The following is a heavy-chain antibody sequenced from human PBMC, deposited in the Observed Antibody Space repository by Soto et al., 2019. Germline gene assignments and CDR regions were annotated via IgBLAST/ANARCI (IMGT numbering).Heavy chain of an antibody. CDR2: IGTAGET. CDR3: ARETPFSSSSGPYDGMDV. CDR1: GFTFSSYD. J-gene: IGHJ6*02. Sequence: GGSLRLSCAASGFTFSSYDMRWVRQATGKGLEWVSAIGTAGETYSPGSVKGRFTISRENPKNSLYLQMNSLRAGDTAVYYCARETPFSSSSGPYDGMDVGGQGTTVTVSS. V-gene: IGHV3-13*01. D-gene: IGHD6-6*01.